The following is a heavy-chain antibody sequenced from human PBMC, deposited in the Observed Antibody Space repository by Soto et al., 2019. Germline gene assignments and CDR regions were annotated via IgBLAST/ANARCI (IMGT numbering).Heavy chain of an antibody. CDR1: VGSFTGYY. V-gene: IGHV4-34*01. D-gene: IGHD2-15*01. CDR3: ARGQEGVVATH. Sequence: QVQLQQWGAGLLTPSETLSLTCAVNVGSFTGYYWSWVRQPPGKGLEWIGEIKDGGSTNYSPSLRNLSTISGATAQKQFSLKVTSVTAAATAVYYCARGQEGVVATHWDQGTLVTVSS. CDR2: IKDGGST. J-gene: IGHJ4*02.